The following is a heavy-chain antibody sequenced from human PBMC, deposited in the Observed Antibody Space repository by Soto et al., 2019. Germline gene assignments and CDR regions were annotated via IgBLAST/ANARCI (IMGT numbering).Heavy chain of an antibody. CDR3: ARDRITMVRGVATYYMDV. CDR1: GFTFSSYE. J-gene: IGHJ6*03. V-gene: IGHV3-48*03. D-gene: IGHD3-10*01. Sequence: GGSLRLSCAASGFTFSSYEMNWVRQAPGKGLEWVSYISSSGSTIYYADSVKGRFTISRDNAKNSLYLQMNSLRAEDTAVYYCARDRITMVRGVATYYMDVWGKGTTVTVSS. CDR2: ISSSGSTI.